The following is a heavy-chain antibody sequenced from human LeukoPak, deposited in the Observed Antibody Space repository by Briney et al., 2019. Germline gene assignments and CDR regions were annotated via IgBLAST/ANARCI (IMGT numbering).Heavy chain of an antibody. V-gene: IGHV4-59*12. CDR1: GGSISSYY. Sequence: SETLSLTCTVSGGSISSYYWSWIRQPPGKGLEWIGYVYYSGSTDYNPSLKSRVTISVDTSKNQFSLKLSSVTAADTAVYYCARDHYYGMDVWGQGTTVTVSS. CDR2: VYYSGST. CDR3: ARDHYYGMDV. J-gene: IGHJ6*02.